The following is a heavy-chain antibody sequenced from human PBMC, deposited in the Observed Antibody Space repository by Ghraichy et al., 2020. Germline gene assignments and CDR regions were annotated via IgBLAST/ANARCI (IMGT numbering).Heavy chain of an antibody. Sequence: GGSLRLSCVGSGFTFSGYSMNWVRQAPGKGLEWVSYITSGGTSVYHADSVKGRFTISRDNAHNSLYLQMNSLRDEDTAVYYCAGNYGSGSYDYYYAMDVWGQGTTVTVSS. CDR3: AGNYGSGSYDYYYAMDV. V-gene: IGHV3-48*02. CDR2: ITSGGTSV. D-gene: IGHD3-10*01. J-gene: IGHJ6*02. CDR1: GFTFSGYS.